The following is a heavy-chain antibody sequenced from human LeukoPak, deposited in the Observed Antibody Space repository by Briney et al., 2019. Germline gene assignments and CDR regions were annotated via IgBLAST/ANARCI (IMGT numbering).Heavy chain of an antibody. CDR3: ARDRGGSRDGYNLYY. Sequence: PSGTLSLTCTVSGGSISSYYWSWIRQPPGKGLEWIGYIYYSGSTNYNPSLKSRVTISVDTSKNQFSLKLSSVTAADTAVYYCARDRGGSRDGYNLYYWGQGTLVTVSS. V-gene: IGHV4-59*01. CDR2: IYYSGST. J-gene: IGHJ4*02. CDR1: GGSISSYY. D-gene: IGHD5-24*01.